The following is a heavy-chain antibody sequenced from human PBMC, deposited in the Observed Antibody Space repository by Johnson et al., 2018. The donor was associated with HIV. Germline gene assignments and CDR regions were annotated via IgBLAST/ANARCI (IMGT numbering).Heavy chain of an antibody. CDR2: IKSKTDGGTT. CDR3: ASYCSGGSCYRRSPSDAFDI. Sequence: EVQLVESGGGLVKPGGSLRLSCAASGFTFSNAWMSWVRQAPGKGLEWVGRIKSKTDGGTTDYAAPVKGRFTISRDDSRNTLYLQMNSLRAEDTAVYYCASYCSGGSCYRRSPSDAFDIWGQGTMVTVSS. D-gene: IGHD2-15*01. V-gene: IGHV3-15*01. J-gene: IGHJ3*02. CDR1: GFTFSNAW.